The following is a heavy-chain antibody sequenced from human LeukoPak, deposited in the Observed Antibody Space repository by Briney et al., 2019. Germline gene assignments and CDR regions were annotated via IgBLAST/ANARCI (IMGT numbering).Heavy chain of an antibody. Sequence: ASVKVSCKASGYTFTGYYMHWVRQAPGQGLEWMGWINPNSGGTNYAQKFQGRVTMTTDTSTSTAYMELRSLRSDDTAVYYCARRVFSHYYDSSGYYSNAFDIWGQGTMVTVSS. CDR1: GYTFTGYY. CDR3: ARRVFSHYYDSSGYYSNAFDI. J-gene: IGHJ3*02. V-gene: IGHV1-2*02. D-gene: IGHD3-22*01. CDR2: INPNSGGT.